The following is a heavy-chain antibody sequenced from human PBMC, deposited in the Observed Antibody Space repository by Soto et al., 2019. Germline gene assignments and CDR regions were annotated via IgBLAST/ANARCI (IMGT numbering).Heavy chain of an antibody. D-gene: IGHD6-19*01. V-gene: IGHV3-23*01. CDR1: GFTFSSYA. J-gene: IGHJ4*02. CDR2: ISGSGGST. CDR3: AKDKPYSSGWLYYFDY. Sequence: PGGSLRLSCAASGFTFSSYAMSWVRQAPGKGLEWVSAISGSGGSTYYADSVKGRFTISRDNSKNTLYLQMNSLRAEDTAVYYCAKDKPYSSGWLYYFDYWGQGTLVTVSS.